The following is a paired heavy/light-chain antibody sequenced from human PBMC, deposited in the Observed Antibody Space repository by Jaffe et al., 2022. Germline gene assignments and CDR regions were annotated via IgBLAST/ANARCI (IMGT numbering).Light chain of an antibody. Sequence: QSVLTQPPSASGTPGQRVTISCSGSSSNIGSNYVYWYQQLPGTAPKLLIYRNNQRPSGVPDRFSGSKSGTSASLAISGLRSEDEADYYCAAWDDSLSGPRVFGGGTKLTVL. CDR3: AAWDDSLSGPRV. CDR2: RNN. V-gene: IGLV1-47*01. CDR1: SSNIGSNY. J-gene: IGLJ3*02.
Heavy chain of an antibody. V-gene: IGHV3-7*01. D-gene: IGHD2-15*01. CDR3: ARDKGYCSGGSCYSAFWFDP. CDR2: IKQDGSEK. CDR1: GFTFSSYW. Sequence: EVQLVESGGGLVQPGGSLRLSCAASGFTFSSYWMSWVRQAPGKGLEWVANIKQDGSEKYYVDSVKGRFTISRDNAKNSLYLQMNSLRAEDTAVYYCARDKGYCSGGSCYSAFWFDPWGQGTLVTVSS. J-gene: IGHJ5*02.